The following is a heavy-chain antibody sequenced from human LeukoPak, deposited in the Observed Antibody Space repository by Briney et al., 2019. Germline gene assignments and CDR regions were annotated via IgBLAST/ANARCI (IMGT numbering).Heavy chain of an antibody. CDR2: ITWNSDTT. Sequence: PGGSLRLSCAASGFTFDDYGMSWVRQAPGKGLEWVSGITWNSDTTGYADSVKGRFTISRDNAKNSLYLQMNSLRAEDTALYYCARPYTSNRHHYYYYMDVWGKGTTVTVSS. CDR3: ARPYTSNRHHYYYYMDV. CDR1: GFTFDDYG. V-gene: IGHV3-20*04. J-gene: IGHJ6*03. D-gene: IGHD6-13*01.